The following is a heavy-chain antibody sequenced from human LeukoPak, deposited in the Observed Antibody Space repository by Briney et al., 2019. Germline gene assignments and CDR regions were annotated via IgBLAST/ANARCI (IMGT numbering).Heavy chain of an antibody. J-gene: IGHJ3*02. CDR1: GYTFTGYY. CDR2: INPNSGGT. V-gene: IGHV1-2*02. CDR3: ARSDTASDAFDI. D-gene: IGHD5-18*01. Sequence: ASVKVSCKASGYTFTGYYMHWVRQAPGQGPEWMGWINPNSGGTNYAQKLQGRVTMTTDTSTSTAYMELRSLRSDDTAVYYCARSDTASDAFDIWGQGTMVTVSS.